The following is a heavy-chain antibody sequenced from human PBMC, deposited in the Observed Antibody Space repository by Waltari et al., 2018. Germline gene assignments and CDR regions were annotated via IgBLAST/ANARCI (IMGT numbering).Heavy chain of an antibody. Sequence: QVQLQESGPGLVMPSQTLSLTCTVSGGSTSGYYWSWTRQHPGKGLEWIGYIHYTGSTTFNPSRKSRVTISVDTSKNQFSLNLSSLTAADTAVYYCARGRIVVGPWGQGTLVTVSS. J-gene: IGHJ5*02. D-gene: IGHD2-15*01. CDR3: ARGRIVVGP. CDR2: IHYTGST. CDR1: GGSTSGYY. V-gene: IGHV4-59*01.